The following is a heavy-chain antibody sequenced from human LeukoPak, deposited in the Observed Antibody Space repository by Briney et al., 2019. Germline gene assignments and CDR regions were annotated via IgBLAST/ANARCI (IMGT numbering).Heavy chain of an antibody. J-gene: IGHJ5*02. CDR2: IYPDDFDT. CDR1: GYSFTSYW. Sequence: PGESLKISCKASGYSFTSYWIAWVRQMPGKGLEWMGVIYPDDFDTRYSPSFQGQVTISADKSISTAFLQWSSLKASDTAIYYCARHGKLSASHNWFDPWGQGTLVTVSS. D-gene: IGHD1-7*01. CDR3: ARHGKLSASHNWFDP. V-gene: IGHV5-51*01.